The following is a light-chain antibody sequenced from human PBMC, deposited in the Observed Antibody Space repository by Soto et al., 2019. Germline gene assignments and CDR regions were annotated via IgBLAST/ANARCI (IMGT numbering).Light chain of an antibody. CDR2: GAS. CDR1: QRVSSSY. Sequence: EIVLTQSPGTLSLSPGERATLSCRASQRVSSSYLAWYQQRPGQSPRLLIYGASSRATGIPDRFSGSGSGTDFTLTISRLEPEDFVVYYCQQYGSPLTFGGGTKVEIK. CDR3: QQYGSPLT. J-gene: IGKJ4*01. V-gene: IGKV3-20*01.